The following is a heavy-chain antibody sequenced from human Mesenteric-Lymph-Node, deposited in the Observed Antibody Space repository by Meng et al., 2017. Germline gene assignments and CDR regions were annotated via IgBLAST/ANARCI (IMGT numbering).Heavy chain of an antibody. V-gene: IGHV3-30*02. Sequence: GESLKISCAASGFTFSSYGMHWVRQAPGKGLEWVAVIWYDGSNKYYADSVKGRFTISRDNSKNTLYLQMNSLRAEDTAVYYCAVNFYGSGYYFDYWGQGTLVTVSS. CDR1: GFTFSSYG. D-gene: IGHD3-10*01. J-gene: IGHJ4*02. CDR2: IWYDGSNK. CDR3: AVNFYGSGYYFDY.